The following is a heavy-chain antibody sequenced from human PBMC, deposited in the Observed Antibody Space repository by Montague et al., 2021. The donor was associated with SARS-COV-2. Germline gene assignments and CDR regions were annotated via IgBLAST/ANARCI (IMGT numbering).Heavy chain of an antibody. Sequence: SLRLSCAASVFTFSSYEMNWVRQAPGKGLEWVSYISSSGSTIYYADSVKGRFTISRDNAKNSLYLQMNSLRAEDTAVYYCARGGTYYDFWSGYYNYYYAMDVWGQGTTVTVSS. CDR1: VFTFSSYE. V-gene: IGHV3-48*03. D-gene: IGHD3-3*01. CDR3: ARGGTYYDFWSGYYNYYYAMDV. J-gene: IGHJ6*02. CDR2: ISSSGSTI.